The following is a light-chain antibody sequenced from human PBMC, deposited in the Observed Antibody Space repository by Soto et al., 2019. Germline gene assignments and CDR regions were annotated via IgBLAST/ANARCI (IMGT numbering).Light chain of an antibody. CDR3: QHYANWPLT. CDR1: QGIGST. J-gene: IGKJ4*01. Sequence: EIVMTQSPAALCVSPGEGATLSCRASQGIGSTLAWYQQKPGQTPRLLIYDASTRAAGVPARFSGSGSGTDFTLTINSLQSEDFAIYYCQHYANWPLTFGGGTKVDIK. V-gene: IGKV3-15*01. CDR2: DAS.